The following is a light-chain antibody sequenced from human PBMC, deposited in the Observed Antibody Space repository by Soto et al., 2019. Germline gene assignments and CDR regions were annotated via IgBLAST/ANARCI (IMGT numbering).Light chain of an antibody. Sequence: QSVLTQPRSVSGSPGQSVTISCTGTSSDVGGQYYVSWYQHHPGKGPKLIIYDVNKRPSGVPDRFSGSKSGNTATLTISGLQAEDEADYYCSSYTSSSTRVFGTGTKVTVL. J-gene: IGLJ1*01. CDR1: SSDVGGQYY. V-gene: IGLV2-11*01. CDR2: DVN. CDR3: SSYTSSSTRV.